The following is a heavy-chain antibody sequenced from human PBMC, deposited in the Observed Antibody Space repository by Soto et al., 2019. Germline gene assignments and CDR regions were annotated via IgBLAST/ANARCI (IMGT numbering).Heavy chain of an antibody. CDR3: ARDPASLLVLRYFVWLPRHTFDY. D-gene: IGHD3-9*01. V-gene: IGHV3-48*02. Sequence: PGGSLRLSCADSGFTFSSYSMKWVRQAPGKGLEWVSYISSSSSTIYYADTVKGRFTISRDNAKNSLYLQMNSLRDEDTAVYYCARDPASLLVLRYFVWLPRHTFDYWGQGTLGTVSS. CDR1: GFTFSSYS. CDR2: ISSSSSTI. J-gene: IGHJ4*02.